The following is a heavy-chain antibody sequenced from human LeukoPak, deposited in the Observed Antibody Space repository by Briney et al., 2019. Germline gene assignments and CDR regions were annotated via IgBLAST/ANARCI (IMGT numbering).Heavy chain of an antibody. V-gene: IGHV3-30*18. D-gene: IGHD4-17*01. J-gene: IGHJ4*02. CDR2: ISYDGSNK. CDR1: GFTFSSYG. CDR3: AKVATVTTDPFDY. Sequence: GGSLRLSCAASGFTFSSYGMHWVRQAPGKGLEWVAVISYDGSNKYYADSVKGRFTISRDNSKNTLYLQMNSLRAEDTAVYYCAKVATVTTDPFDYWGQGTLVTVSS.